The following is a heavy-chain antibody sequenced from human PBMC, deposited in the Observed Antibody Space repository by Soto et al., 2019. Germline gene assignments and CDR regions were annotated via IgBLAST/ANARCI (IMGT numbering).Heavy chain of an antibody. V-gene: IGHV4-31*03. CDR3: AIEPSMTTVTTDQLGYFDY. CDR2: IYYSGST. J-gene: IGHJ4*02. Sequence: QVQLQESGPGLVKPSQTLSLTCTVSGGFISSGGYYWSWIRQHPGKGLEWIGYIYYSGSTYYNPSLKRRVTISVDTSKNQFSLKLSSVTAADTAVYYCAIEPSMTTVTTDQLGYFDYWGQGTLVNVSS. D-gene: IGHD4-17*01. CDR1: GGFISSGGYY.